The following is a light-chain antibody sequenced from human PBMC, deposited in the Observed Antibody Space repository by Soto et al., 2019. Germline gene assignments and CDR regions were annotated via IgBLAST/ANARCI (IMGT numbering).Light chain of an antibody. Sequence: EIVLTQSPATLSLSPGESATLSCRASHSVGNYLAWYQQKPGQSPRLLIYDASNRATGIPARFSGSGSATDFTLTINSIEFEDSAVYHCQQRSNWPISFGQGTRLEIK. CDR2: DAS. CDR3: QQRSNWPIS. J-gene: IGKJ5*01. V-gene: IGKV3-11*01. CDR1: HSVGNY.